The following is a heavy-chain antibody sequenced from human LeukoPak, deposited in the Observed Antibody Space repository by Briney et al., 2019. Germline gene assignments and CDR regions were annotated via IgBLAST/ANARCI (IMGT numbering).Heavy chain of an antibody. D-gene: IGHD6-19*01. CDR2: IYSGGST. CDR3: AKDLVAVAGTLNYYYYGMDV. Sequence: GGSLRLSCAASGFTVSSNYMSWVRQAPGKGLEWVSVIYSGGSTYYADSVKGRFTISRDNSKNTLYLQMNSLRAEDTAVYYCAKDLVAVAGTLNYYYYGMDVWGQGTTVTVSS. J-gene: IGHJ6*02. CDR1: GFTVSSNY. V-gene: IGHV3-66*01.